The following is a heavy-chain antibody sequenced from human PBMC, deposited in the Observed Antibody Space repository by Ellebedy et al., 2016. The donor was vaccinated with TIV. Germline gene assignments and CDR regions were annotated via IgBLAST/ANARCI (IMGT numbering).Heavy chain of an antibody. V-gene: IGHV4-39*01. CDR1: GGSISSSSYY. J-gene: IGHJ4*02. CDR3: ASIFGIAAAGKGK. Sequence: GSLRLSCTVSGGSISSSSYYWGWIRQPPGKGLEWIGSIYYSGSTYYNPSLKSRVTISVDTSKNQFSLKLSSVTAADTAVYYCASIFGIAAAGKGKWGQGTLVTVSS. CDR2: IYYSGST. D-gene: IGHD6-13*01.